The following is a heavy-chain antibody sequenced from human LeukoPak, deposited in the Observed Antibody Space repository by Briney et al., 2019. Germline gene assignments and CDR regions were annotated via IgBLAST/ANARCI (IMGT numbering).Heavy chain of an antibody. D-gene: IGHD3-22*01. CDR2: FDPEDGET. CDR3: ATAVRSSGVVVITMENWFDP. V-gene: IGHV1-24*01. Sequence: ASVKVSCKVSGYTLTELSMHWVRQAPGKGLEWMGGFDPEDGETIYARKFQGRVTMTEDTSTDTAYMELSSLRSEDTAVYYCATAVRSSGVVVITMENWFDPWGQGTLVTVSS. CDR1: GYTLTELS. J-gene: IGHJ5*02.